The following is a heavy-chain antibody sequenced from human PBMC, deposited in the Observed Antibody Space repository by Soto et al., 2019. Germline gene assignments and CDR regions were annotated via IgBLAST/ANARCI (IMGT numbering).Heavy chain of an antibody. CDR3: ARALYGGSSRFDY. V-gene: IGHV3-30*03. CDR2: ISSDGSKK. Sequence: QVQLVESGGGVVQPGRSLRLSCVASGFTFSNNGIHWVRQAPGKGLEWVAVISSDGSKKYYADSVKGRFTISRDNSKNTLYLQMNSLRAEDTAVYYCARALYGGSSRFDYWGQGTLVTVSS. CDR1: GFTFSNNG. D-gene: IGHD2-15*01. J-gene: IGHJ4*02.